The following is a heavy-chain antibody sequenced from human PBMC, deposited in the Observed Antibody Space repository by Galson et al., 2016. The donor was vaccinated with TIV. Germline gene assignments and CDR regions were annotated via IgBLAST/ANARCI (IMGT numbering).Heavy chain of an antibody. V-gene: IGHV4-4*02. CDR1: GGSISSNNW. J-gene: IGHJ6*02. D-gene: IGHD2-2*01. CDR2: VSHSGST. CDR3: ARAIRSTHPRYYGMDV. Sequence: TLSLTCAVSGGSISSNNWWSWVRQAPGKGLEWIGEVSHSGSTNSNPSLKSRVLISIDKSKNHFSLKLSSVTAADTAVYYCARAIRSTHPRYYGMDVWGQGTTVTVSS.